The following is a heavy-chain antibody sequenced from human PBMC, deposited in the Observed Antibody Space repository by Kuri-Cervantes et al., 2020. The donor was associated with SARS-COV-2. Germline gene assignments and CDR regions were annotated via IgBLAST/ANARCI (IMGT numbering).Heavy chain of an antibody. CDR3: ARAYGFLRYIYYMDV. D-gene: IGHD3-9*01. J-gene: IGHJ6*03. CDR2: VNHSGST. V-gene: IGHV4-39*01. Sequence: SETLSLTCTVSGGSISSSSYYWGWIRQSPGKGLEWIGEVNHSGSTNYNPSLKPRVTITVDTSNKQFSLHLSSVTAADTAVYYCARAYGFLRYIYYMDVWGRGTAVTVSS. CDR1: GGSISSSSYY.